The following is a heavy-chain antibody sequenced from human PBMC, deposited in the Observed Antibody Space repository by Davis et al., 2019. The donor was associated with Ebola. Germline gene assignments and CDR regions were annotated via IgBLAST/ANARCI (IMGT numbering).Heavy chain of an antibody. J-gene: IGHJ4*02. D-gene: IGHD3-22*01. CDR3: ARGRGHYESSGGDY. CDR1: GYTFTNYH. CDR2: INPDSGST. V-gene: IGHV1-46*01. Sequence: ASVKVSCKASGYTFTNYHIHWVRQAPGQGLEWMGIINPDSGSTTYAQKFQGRVTMTRDTSTRTVYMELTSLRSEDTAVYYCARGRGHYESSGGDYWGQGTLVTVSS.